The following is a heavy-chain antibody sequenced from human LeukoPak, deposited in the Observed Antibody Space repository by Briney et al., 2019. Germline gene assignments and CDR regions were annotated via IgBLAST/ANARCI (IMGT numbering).Heavy chain of an antibody. CDR2: ISKSSGTI. V-gene: IGHV3-48*02. Sequence: PGGSLRLSCAASGFTFSSYTMNWVRQAPGKGLEWVSYISKSSGTISYADSVKGRFTISRDNAKNSLFLQMNSLRDEDTAVYYCARDENWGFDYWGQGTLVTVSS. CDR1: GFTFSSYT. J-gene: IGHJ4*02. D-gene: IGHD7-27*01. CDR3: ARDENWGFDY.